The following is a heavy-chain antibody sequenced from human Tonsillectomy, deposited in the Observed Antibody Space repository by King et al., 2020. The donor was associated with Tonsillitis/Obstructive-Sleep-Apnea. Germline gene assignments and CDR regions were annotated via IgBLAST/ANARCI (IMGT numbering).Heavy chain of an antibody. V-gene: IGHV4-34*01. Sequence: VQLQQWGAGLLKPSETLSLTCGVYGGSFSGFYWSWIRQPPGKGLEWIGEIDHTGRTNYNPSLKSRVTLSVDTSKNHFSLKLSSVTAADTAVYYCARSTLGDAMDVWGQGTTVTVSS. CDR3: ARSTLGDAMDV. D-gene: IGHD2/OR15-2a*01. J-gene: IGHJ6*02. CDR2: IDHTGRT. CDR1: GGSFSGFY.